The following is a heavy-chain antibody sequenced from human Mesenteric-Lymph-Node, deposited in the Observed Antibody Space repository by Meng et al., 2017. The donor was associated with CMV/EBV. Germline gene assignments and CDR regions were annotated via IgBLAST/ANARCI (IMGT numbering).Heavy chain of an antibody. J-gene: IGHJ6*02. CDR3: ARGHCSSASCSPYGMDV. D-gene: IGHD2-2*01. Sequence: SCAISGDSVSSNSAAWNWIRQSPSRGLEWLGRTYYRSQWYNDYAVSVKSRITINPDTSKNQFSLQLKSVTPEDTAVYYCARGHCSSASCSPYGMDVWGQGTTVTVSS. CDR2: TYYRSQWYN. CDR1: GDSVSSNSAA. V-gene: IGHV6-1*01.